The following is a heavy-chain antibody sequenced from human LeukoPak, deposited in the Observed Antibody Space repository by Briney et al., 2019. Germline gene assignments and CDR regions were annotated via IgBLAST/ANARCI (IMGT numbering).Heavy chain of an antibody. J-gene: IGHJ3*02. CDR3: AREKKTEWTTGAFDM. D-gene: IGHD3-3*01. V-gene: IGHV3-11*01. CDR2: TSPSGGTI. CDR1: GFTFSDYY. Sequence: GGSLRLSCAASGFTFSDYYMSWIRQAPETGLEWLSYTSPSGGTIYYTDSVKGRFTMSRDNAQDALYLEMNSLRAEDTAVYYCAREKKTEWTTGAFDMWGQGTMVIVSS.